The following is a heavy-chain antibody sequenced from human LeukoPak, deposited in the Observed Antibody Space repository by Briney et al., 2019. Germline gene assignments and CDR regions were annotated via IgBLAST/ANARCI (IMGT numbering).Heavy chain of an antibody. CDR2: ISSGGSTI. D-gene: IGHD3/OR15-3a*01. CDR3: ARDGYDFTGRPY. Sequence: GGSLRLSCAASGFTSSDYYMSWIRQAPGKGLEWVSYISSGGSTIYHADSVKGRFTVSRDNAKNSLYLQMNSLRAEDTAVYYCARDGYDFTGRPYWGQGTLVTVSS. J-gene: IGHJ4*02. V-gene: IGHV3-11*04. CDR1: GFTSSDYY.